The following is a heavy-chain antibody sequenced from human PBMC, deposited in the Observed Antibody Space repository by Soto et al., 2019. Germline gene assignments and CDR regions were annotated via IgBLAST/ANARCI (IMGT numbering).Heavy chain of an antibody. Sequence: QVQLVQSGAEVKKPGSSVKVSCKASGGTFSSYTISWVRQAPGQGLEWMGRIIPILGIANYAQKFQGRVTITADKSTSTAYMELSSLRSEDTAVYYCASRYCSSTSCYAGGVDYWGQGTLVTVSS. CDR1: GGTFSSYT. D-gene: IGHD2-2*01. J-gene: IGHJ4*02. CDR3: ASRYCSSTSCYAGGVDY. CDR2: IIPILGIA. V-gene: IGHV1-69*02.